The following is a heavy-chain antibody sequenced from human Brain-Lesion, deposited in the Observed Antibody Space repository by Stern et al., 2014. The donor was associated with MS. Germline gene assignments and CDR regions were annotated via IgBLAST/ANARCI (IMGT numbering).Heavy chain of an antibody. Sequence: VQLVQSGAEVKKPGESLKISCEASGYLFDDYWIGWVRQMSGRGLELVAIIFPRDSNTRYSPSVQGQVTISADKSISTAYLQWSSRKAWATAMYYCAKSPATPSGYDRFDYWGQGALVTVSS. D-gene: IGHD5-12*01. CDR1: GYLFDDYW. V-gene: IGHV5-51*03. J-gene: IGHJ4*02. CDR3: AKSPATPSGYDRFDY. CDR2: IFPRDSNT.